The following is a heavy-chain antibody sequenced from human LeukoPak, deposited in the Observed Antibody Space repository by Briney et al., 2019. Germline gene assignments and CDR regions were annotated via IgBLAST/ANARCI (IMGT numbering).Heavy chain of an antibody. CDR2: INAGNGNT. D-gene: IGHD3-3*01. V-gene: IGHV1-3*01. Sequence: ASVTVSCTASGYTFTSYAMHWVRQAPGQRLEWMGWINAGNGNTKYSQKFQGRVTITRDTSASTAYMELSSLRSEDTAVYYCASYDFWSGYSYYYGMDVWGQGTTVTVSS. CDR1: GYTFTSYA. CDR3: ASYDFWSGYSYYYGMDV. J-gene: IGHJ6*02.